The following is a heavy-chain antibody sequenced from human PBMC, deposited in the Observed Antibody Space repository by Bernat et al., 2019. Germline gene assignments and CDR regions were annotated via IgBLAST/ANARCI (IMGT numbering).Heavy chain of an antibody. J-gene: IGHJ4*02. V-gene: IGHV3-30*01. CDR2: ISYDGSNK. CDR3: ARELVVVPALDY. D-gene: IGHD2-2*01. CDR1: GFTFSSYA. Sequence: QVQLVEFGGGVVQPGRSLRLSCAASGFTFSSYAMHWVRQAPGKGLEWVAVISYDGSNKYYADSVKGRFTISRDNSKNTLYLQMNSLRAEDTAVYYCARELVVVPALDYWGQGTLVTVSS.